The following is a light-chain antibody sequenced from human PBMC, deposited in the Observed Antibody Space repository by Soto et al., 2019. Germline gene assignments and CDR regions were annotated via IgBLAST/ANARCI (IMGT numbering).Light chain of an antibody. CDR3: QQYGSSGT. CDR1: QSVSNNY. Sequence: VLIPKHRTMSVSGGRGDLRCCRASQSVSNNYLAWYQQKPGQAPRLLIYGASNRATGIPDRFSGSGSGTDFTLTISRLEPEDFAVYYGQQYGSSGTFGQGTKVDIK. CDR2: GAS. J-gene: IGKJ1*01. V-gene: IGKV3-20*01.